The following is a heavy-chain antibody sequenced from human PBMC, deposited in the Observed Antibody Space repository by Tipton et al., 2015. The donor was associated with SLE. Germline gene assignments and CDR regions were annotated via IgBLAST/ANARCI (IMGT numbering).Heavy chain of an antibody. CDR1: GASITSGTYY. Sequence: TLSLTCTVSGASITSGTYYWSWIRQPAGKGLEWIGRIYTSGSTNYNPSLKSRVTISVDTSKNQFSLRLTSVTAADTAVYYCARGSLEVRSRYFDYWGQGTLITVS. CDR3: ARGSLEVRSRYFDY. CDR2: IYTSGST. D-gene: IGHD1-7*01. V-gene: IGHV4-61*02. J-gene: IGHJ4*02.